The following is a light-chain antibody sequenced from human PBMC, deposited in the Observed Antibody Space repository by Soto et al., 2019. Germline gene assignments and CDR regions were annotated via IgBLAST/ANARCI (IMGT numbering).Light chain of an antibody. CDR3: QQANSFPIT. V-gene: IGKV3D-7*01. Sequence: MASQSISSTYLAWYQQKRGQAPRLLIYGASSRATGIPDRFSGSGSGTDFTLTISSLQPEDFATYYCQQANSFPITFGQGTRLEIK. J-gene: IGKJ5*01. CDR1: QSISSTY. CDR2: GAS.